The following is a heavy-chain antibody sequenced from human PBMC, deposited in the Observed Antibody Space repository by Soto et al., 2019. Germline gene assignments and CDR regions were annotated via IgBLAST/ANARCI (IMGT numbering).Heavy chain of an antibody. CDR3: SKVAWNYAKAFEY. CDR2: IYPGDSDT. V-gene: IGHV5-51*01. J-gene: IGHJ4*02. D-gene: IGHD1-7*01. CDR1: GYRFTSYW. Sequence: GYSLKISCKGSGYRFTSYWICLLLHIPGKGLEWVGIIYPGDSDTRYSPSFQGQVTISADKSISTAYLQWSSLKASDTAMYYCSKVAWNYAKAFEYWGQGTLVTVSS.